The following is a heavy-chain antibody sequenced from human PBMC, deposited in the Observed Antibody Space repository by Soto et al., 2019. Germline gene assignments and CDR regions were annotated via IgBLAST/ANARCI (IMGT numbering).Heavy chain of an antibody. D-gene: IGHD1-26*01. J-gene: IGHJ6*03. CDR2: IYYIGNT. Sequence: QLQLQESGPGLVKPSETLSLTCTVSGGSISSSSYYWGWIRQPPGKGLEWIGSIYYIGNTYYNPSLTRRVTIYVDTSKNQFSLKLSSVTAAATAVYYGARQAGEGNNYFYYYYMDVWGKGTTVTVSS. CDR1: GGSISSSSYY. V-gene: IGHV4-39*01. CDR3: ARQAGEGNNYFYYYYMDV.